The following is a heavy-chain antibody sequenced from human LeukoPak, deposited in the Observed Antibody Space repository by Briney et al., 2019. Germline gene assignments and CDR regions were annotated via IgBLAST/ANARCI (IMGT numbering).Heavy chain of an antibody. CDR1: GFTFSSYS. V-gene: IGHV3-21*01. CDR2: ISSSSSYI. J-gene: IGHJ4*02. D-gene: IGHD3-22*01. CDR3: ARESDSSGYYYVLDY. Sequence: GGSLRLSCAASGFTFSSYSMNWVRQAPGKGLKWVSSISSSSSYIYYADSVKGRFTISRDNAKNSLYLQMNSLRAEDTAVYYCARESDSSGYYYVLDYWGQGTLVTVSS.